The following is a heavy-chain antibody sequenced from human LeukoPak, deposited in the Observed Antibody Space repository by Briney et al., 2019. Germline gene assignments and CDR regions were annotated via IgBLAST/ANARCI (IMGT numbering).Heavy chain of an antibody. V-gene: IGHV3-53*04. D-gene: IGHD3-10*01. Sequence: GGSLRLSCAASGFTVSSNYMSWVRQAPGKGLEWVSVIYSGGSTYYADSVKGRFTISRHNSKNTLDLQMNSLRAEDTAVYYCERAMVRGGDYFDYWGQGTLVTVSS. CDR1: GFTVSSNY. CDR3: ERAMVRGGDYFDY. J-gene: IGHJ4*02. CDR2: IYSGGST.